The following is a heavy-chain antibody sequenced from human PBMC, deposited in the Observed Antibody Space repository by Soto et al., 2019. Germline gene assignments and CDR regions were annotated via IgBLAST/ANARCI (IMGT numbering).Heavy chain of an antibody. J-gene: IGHJ4*02. Sequence: QVQLVQSGAEVKKPGSSVKVSCKASGGIFSTYAISWLRQAPGQGLEWMGGIIPIFGTPNYAQRFQGRVTITADESTSTAYMELSRLRSQDTAVYYCARDRXDYGSGNYYNRIDFWGQGTLVTVSS. D-gene: IGHD3-10*01. CDR2: IIPIFGTP. V-gene: IGHV1-69*01. CDR3: ARDRXDYGSGNYYNRIDF. CDR1: GGIFSTYA.